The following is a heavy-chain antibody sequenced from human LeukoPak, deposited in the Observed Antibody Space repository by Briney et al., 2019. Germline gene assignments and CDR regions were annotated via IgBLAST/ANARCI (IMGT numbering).Heavy chain of an antibody. D-gene: IGHD3-22*01. Sequence: GGSLRLSCAASGFTFSGSAMHWVRQASGKGLEWVGRIRSKANSYATAYAASVKGRFTISRDDSKNTAYLQMNSLKTEDTAVYYCTSSPDSSGYYYWGAFDIWGQGTMVTVSS. J-gene: IGHJ3*02. CDR1: GFTFSGSA. CDR2: IRSKANSYAT. V-gene: IGHV3-73*01. CDR3: TSSPDSSGYYYWGAFDI.